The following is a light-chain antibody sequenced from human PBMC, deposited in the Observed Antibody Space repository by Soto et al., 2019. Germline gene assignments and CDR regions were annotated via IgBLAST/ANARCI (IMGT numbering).Light chain of an antibody. V-gene: IGLV2-14*01. CDR1: SIDFGGYIY. J-gene: IGLJ3*02. Sequence: QSVLTQPASVSGSPGQSITISCTGTSIDFGGYIYVSWYQQHPGKAPKLMISEVSNRPSGVSDRFSGSKSGTSASLAITGLQAEDEADYFCQSYDSGFSGLVFGGGTKLTVL. CDR2: EVS. CDR3: QSYDSGFSGLV.